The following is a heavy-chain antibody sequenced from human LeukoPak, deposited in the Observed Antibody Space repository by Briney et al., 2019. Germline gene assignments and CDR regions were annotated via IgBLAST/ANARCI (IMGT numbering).Heavy chain of an antibody. V-gene: IGHV3-23*01. D-gene: IGHD1-14*01. CDR1: GFTFSTYA. CDR2: ISGDDGGT. J-gene: IGHJ4*02. Sequence: GGSLRLSCAASGFTFSTYAMSWVRQAPGKGLEWVSAISGDDGGTYYADSLKGRFTISRDNSKNTLYLQMNSLRAEDTAVYYCAKHTSTTVWGQGTLVTVSS. CDR3: AKHTSTTV.